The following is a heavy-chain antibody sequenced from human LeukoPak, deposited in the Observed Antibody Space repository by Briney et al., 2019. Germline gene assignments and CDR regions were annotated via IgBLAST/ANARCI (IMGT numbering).Heavy chain of an antibody. Sequence: TSETLSLTCAVYGGSFSGYYWSWIRQPPGKGLEWIGEINHSGSTNYNPSLKSQVTISVDTSKNQFSLKLSSVTAADTAVYYCARGAVAPYWGQGTLVTVSS. CDR3: ARGAVAPY. J-gene: IGHJ4*02. D-gene: IGHD5-12*01. CDR2: INHSGST. CDR1: GGSFSGYY. V-gene: IGHV4-34*01.